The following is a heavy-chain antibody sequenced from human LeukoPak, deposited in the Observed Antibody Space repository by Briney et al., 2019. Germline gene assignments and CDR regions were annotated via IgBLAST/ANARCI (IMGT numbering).Heavy chain of an antibody. V-gene: IGHV4-59*01. CDR2: IYYSGST. Sequence: PSETLSLTCTVSGGSISPYYWSWIPQPPGKGLEWIGYIYYSGSTNYNPSLKSRVTISVDTSKNQFSLKLSSVTAADTAVYYCARGYYDFWSGYYSWGQGTLVTVSS. CDR1: GGSISPYY. D-gene: IGHD3-3*01. J-gene: IGHJ5*02. CDR3: ARGYYDFWSGYYS.